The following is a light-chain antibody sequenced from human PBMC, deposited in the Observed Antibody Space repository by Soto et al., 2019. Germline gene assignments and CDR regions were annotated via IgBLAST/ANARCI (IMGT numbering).Light chain of an antibody. CDR1: QSLLHSNGYNY. CDR2: LGC. J-gene: IGKJ5*01. V-gene: IGKV2-28*01. CDR3: MQALQTPIT. Sequence: DIVMTQSPLSLPVTPGEPASISCRSSQSLLHSNGYNYLDWYLQKPGQSPQLLIYLGCNRASGVPDRFSGSGTGTDFTLKISRVEAEDFGVYYCMQALQTPITFCQGTRLEIK.